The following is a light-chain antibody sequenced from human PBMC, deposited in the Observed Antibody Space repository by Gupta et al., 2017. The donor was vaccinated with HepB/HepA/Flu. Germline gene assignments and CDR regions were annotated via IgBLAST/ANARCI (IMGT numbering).Light chain of an antibody. J-gene: IGLJ2*01. CDR2: LNSDGSH. Sequence: QLVLTQSPSASASLGASVKLTCPLSSGHSSHAIAWHQQQPEKGPRYLMKLNSDGSHSKGDGIPDRFSGSSSGAERSLTISSLQSEDEADYYCQTWGTGIVVFGGGTKLTVL. V-gene: IGLV4-69*01. CDR1: SGHSSHA. CDR3: QTWGTGIVV.